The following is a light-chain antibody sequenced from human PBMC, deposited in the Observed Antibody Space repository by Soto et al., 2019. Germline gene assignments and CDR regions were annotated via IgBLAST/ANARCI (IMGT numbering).Light chain of an antibody. CDR3: QQYNNWPLT. Sequence: EIVMTQSPATLSVSPGERVTLSCRASESVSNNVAWYQQKPGQAPRLLIYHAITRATGIPARFSGSGSGTALTLTISSLQSEDFAISYCQQYNNWPLTFGGGTKVEI. J-gene: IGKJ4*01. V-gene: IGKV3-15*01. CDR1: ESVSNN. CDR2: HAI.